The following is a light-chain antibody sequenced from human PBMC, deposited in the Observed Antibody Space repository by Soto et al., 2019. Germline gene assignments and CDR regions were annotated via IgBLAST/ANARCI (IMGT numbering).Light chain of an antibody. V-gene: IGLV3-21*02. J-gene: IGLJ2*01. CDR1: NIGTYT. CDR3: QVWDSGRDGPI. Sequence: SYELTQPPSVSVAPRQTARITCGGDNIGTYTVHWYLQRPGQSPVLVVHDNRDRPSGIPERFSGSNSGNPATLTISRVEVGDEADYYCQVWDSGRDGPIFGGGTQLTVL. CDR2: DNR.